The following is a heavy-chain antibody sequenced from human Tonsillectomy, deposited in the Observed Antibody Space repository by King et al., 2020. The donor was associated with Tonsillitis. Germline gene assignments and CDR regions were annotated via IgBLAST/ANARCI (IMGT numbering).Heavy chain of an antibody. J-gene: IGHJ3*02. CDR1: GFTFSSYW. CDR3: ARDRPSMSHHSGPFDM. Sequence: QLVQSGGGLVQPGGSLRLSCAASGFTFSSYWMSWVRQAPGKGLEWVANIKQDGSEKYYVDSVKGRFTISRDNAKNSLYLQKNSLRAEETVVYYCARDRPSMSHHSGPFDMWGQGTMVTVSS. D-gene: IGHD2/OR15-2a*01. V-gene: IGHV3-7*01. CDR2: IKQDGSEK.